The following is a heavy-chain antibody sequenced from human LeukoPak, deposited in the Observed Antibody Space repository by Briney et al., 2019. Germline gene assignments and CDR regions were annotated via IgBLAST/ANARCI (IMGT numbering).Heavy chain of an antibody. CDR3: ARASVGATWGIDY. D-gene: IGHD1-26*01. Sequence: VGSLRLSCAASGFTFSSYAMHWVRQAPGKGLEYVSAISSNGGSTNYANSVKGRFTISRDNSKNTLYHQMGSLRAEDMAVYYCARASVGATWGIDYWGQGTLVTVSS. CDR1: GFTFSSYA. J-gene: IGHJ4*02. V-gene: IGHV3-64*01. CDR2: ISSNGGST.